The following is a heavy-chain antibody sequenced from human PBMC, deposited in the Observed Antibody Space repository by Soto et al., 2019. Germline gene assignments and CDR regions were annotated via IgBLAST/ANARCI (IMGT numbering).Heavy chain of an antibody. V-gene: IGHV4-39*01. J-gene: IGHJ4*02. D-gene: IGHD3-3*01. Sequence: LETLSLTCTVSGGSISSSSYYWGWIRQPPGKGLEWIGSIYYSGSTYYNPSLKSRVTISVDTSKNQFSLKLSSVTAADTAVYYCARSPRITIFGVVISPPFDYWGQGTLVTVSS. CDR1: GGSISSSSYY. CDR2: IYYSGST. CDR3: ARSPRITIFGVVISPPFDY.